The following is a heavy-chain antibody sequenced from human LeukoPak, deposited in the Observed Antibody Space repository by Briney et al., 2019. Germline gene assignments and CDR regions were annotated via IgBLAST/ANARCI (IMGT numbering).Heavy chain of an antibody. CDR2: INHSGST. Sequence: SETLSLTCAVYGGSFSGYYWSWIRQPPGKGLEWIGEINHSGSTNYNPSLKSRVTISVDTSKNQFSLKLSSVTAADTAVYYCARVPQWLVTQDYWGQGTLVTVSS. J-gene: IGHJ4*02. CDR1: GGSFSGYY. V-gene: IGHV4-34*01. CDR3: ARVPQWLVTQDY. D-gene: IGHD6-19*01.